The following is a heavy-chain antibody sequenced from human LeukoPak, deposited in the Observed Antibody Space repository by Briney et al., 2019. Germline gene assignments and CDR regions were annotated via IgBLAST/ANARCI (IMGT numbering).Heavy chain of an antibody. V-gene: IGHV3-74*01. J-gene: IGHJ4*02. Sequence: PGGSLRLSCAASRFTFSNYWMRWVRQVPGKGLVWVSRINSDGSTTNYADSVKGRFTISRDNAKNTLYLQMNSLRAEDTAVYYCARDGDTAMVTHYFDYWGQGTLVTVSS. D-gene: IGHD5-18*01. CDR2: INSDGSTT. CDR1: RFTFSNYW. CDR3: ARDGDTAMVTHYFDY.